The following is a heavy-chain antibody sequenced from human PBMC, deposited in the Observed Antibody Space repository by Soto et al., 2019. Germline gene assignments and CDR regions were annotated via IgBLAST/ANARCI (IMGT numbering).Heavy chain of an antibody. Sequence: GWSLRLSCAASGFTFSSYTMAWVRQAPGKGLGWVSSISGSGGSPYYADSVQGRFTISRDDYKNTVSLQMNSLRAEDTTTYYCKKGRCSGDPCYVPDYWGHGILVTVSS. V-gene: IGHV3-23*01. CDR2: ISGSGGSP. CDR1: GFTFSSYT. D-gene: IGHD2-15*01. CDR3: KKGRCSGDPCYVPDY. J-gene: IGHJ4*01.